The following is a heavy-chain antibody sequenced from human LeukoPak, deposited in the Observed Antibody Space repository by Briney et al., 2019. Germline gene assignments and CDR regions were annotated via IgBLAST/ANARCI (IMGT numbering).Heavy chain of an antibody. CDR3: ARDPNYYYDSSGYYKNWFDP. D-gene: IGHD3-22*01. CDR2: IIPIFGIA. CDR1: LGSLSIST. Sequence: SAKVSRKHSLGSLSISTICWVPQAPEQRLEWMGRIIPIFGIANYAQKFQGRVTITADKSTSTAYMELSSLRSEDTAVYYCARDPNYYYDSSGYYKNWFDPWGQGTLVTVSS. J-gene: IGHJ5*02. V-gene: IGHV1-69*17.